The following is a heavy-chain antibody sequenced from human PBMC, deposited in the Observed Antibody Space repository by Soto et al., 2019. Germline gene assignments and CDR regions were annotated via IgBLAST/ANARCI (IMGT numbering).Heavy chain of an antibody. Sequence: QVQLVQSGAEVKKPGSSVKVSCKASGGTFSSYAISWVRQAPGQGLEWMGGIIPIFGTANYAQKFQGRVTITADECTSTAYMGLGSLRSEGTAVYYCARTYCSGGSCWKYNWFDPWGQGTLVTVSS. CDR1: GGTFSSYA. J-gene: IGHJ5*02. CDR3: ARTYCSGGSCWKYNWFDP. V-gene: IGHV1-69*12. D-gene: IGHD2-15*01. CDR2: IIPIFGTA.